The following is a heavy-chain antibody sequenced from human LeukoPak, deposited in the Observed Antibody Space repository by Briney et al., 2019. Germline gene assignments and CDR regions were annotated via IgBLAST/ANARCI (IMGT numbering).Heavy chain of an antibody. Sequence: SETLSLTCAVCGGSFSGYYWSWIRQPPGKGLEWIGEINHSGSTNYNPSLKRRVTISVDTSKNQFSLKLSSVTAADTAFYYCASQGHHGKIVGTTLSYFYMDVWGKGTTVTVSS. V-gene: IGHV4-34*01. CDR2: INHSGST. CDR1: GGSFSGYY. J-gene: IGHJ6*03. D-gene: IGHD1-26*01. CDR3: ASQGHHGKIVGTTLSYFYMDV.